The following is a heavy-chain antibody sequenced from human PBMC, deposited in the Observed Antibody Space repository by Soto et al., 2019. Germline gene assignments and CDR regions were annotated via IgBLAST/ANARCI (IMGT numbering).Heavy chain of an antibody. D-gene: IGHD1-1*01. Sequence: GALRLSCAASGFTFSSYSMNWVRQAPGKGLEWISRISTDGTTTGYADSVRGRLTVSRDNAKNTLYLQMNSLRVEDTAVYYCIRDRTTITLFDYWGQGALVTVSS. CDR1: GFTFSSYS. CDR3: IRDRTTITLFDY. CDR2: ISTDGTTT. V-gene: IGHV3-74*01. J-gene: IGHJ4*02.